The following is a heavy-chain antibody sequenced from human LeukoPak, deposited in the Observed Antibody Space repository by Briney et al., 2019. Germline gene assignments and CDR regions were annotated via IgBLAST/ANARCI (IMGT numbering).Heavy chain of an antibody. J-gene: IGHJ4*02. CDR2: IYLSGST. CDR3: ATEYSSTWYYFDY. Sequence: PETLSPTSTVPGDSTSTYYRSWIRQPPRKGLEWMGYIYLSGSTNYNPSLKSRVTISADTSKDQFSPKLASVTAADTAVYYWATEYSSTWYYFDYWGQGTLVTVSS. D-gene: IGHD6-13*01. V-gene: IGHV4-59*01. CDR1: GDSTSTYY.